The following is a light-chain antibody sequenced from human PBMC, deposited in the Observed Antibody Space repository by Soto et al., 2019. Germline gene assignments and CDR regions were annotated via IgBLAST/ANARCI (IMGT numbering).Light chain of an antibody. V-gene: IGKV3-15*01. CDR2: GAS. J-gene: IGKJ2*01. CDR3: QQYNNLYT. CDR1: QSVSSN. Sequence: EIVMTQSPATLSVSPGERATLSCRASQSVSSNLAWYQQKPGQAPRLLIYGASTRATGIPARFSGSGSGTEFTLTINSLQFEDFAVYYCQQYNNLYTFGQGTKLEIK.